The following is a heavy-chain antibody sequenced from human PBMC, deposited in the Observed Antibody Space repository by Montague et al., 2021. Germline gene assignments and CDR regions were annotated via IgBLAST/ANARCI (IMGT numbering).Heavy chain of an antibody. CDR2: ITLDGSST. J-gene: IGHJ3*02. Sequence: SLRLSCAASGFSFSSYWMHWVRQAPGKGLLWVSRITLDGSSTTFADSVKGRFTTSRDNAKATLYLQMNSLRVEDTAVCYCARNLASAAPVAFDIWGQGTMVTGSS. D-gene: IGHD6-13*01. CDR3: ARNLASAAPVAFDI. CDR1: GFSFSSYW. V-gene: IGHV3-74*01.